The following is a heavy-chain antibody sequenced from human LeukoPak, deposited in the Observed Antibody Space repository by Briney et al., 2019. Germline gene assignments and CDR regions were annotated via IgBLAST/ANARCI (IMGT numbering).Heavy chain of an antibody. Sequence: PSETLSLTCTVSGGSLSSSSYYWGWLRQPPGTGLEWIGSIYYSGSTCYNPSLKSRVTISVDTSKNQFSLKLSSVTAADTAVYYCASLWPYQLSAFDIWGQGTMVTVSS. V-gene: IGHV4-39*01. CDR3: ASLWPYQLSAFDI. J-gene: IGHJ3*02. D-gene: IGHD2-2*01. CDR1: GGSLSSSSYY. CDR2: IYYSGST.